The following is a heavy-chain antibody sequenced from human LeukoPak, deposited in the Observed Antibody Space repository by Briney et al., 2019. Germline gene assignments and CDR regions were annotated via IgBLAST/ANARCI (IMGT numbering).Heavy chain of an antibody. Sequence: ASVRVSCKASGGPLNNYAIAWVRQAPGQGLEWMGRIIPTFGASNYAQRLQGRVTITADKSTSTAYLEVKSLLSEDTAMYYCAREGNQKGDVLDFWGQGTLVIVSS. CDR2: IIPTFGAS. CDR1: GGPLNNYA. V-gene: IGHV1-69*06. CDR3: AREGNQKGDVLDF. J-gene: IGHJ3*01.